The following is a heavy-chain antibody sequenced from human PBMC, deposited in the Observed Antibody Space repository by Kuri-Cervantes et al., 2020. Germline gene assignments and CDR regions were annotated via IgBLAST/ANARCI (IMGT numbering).Heavy chain of an antibody. Sequence: SETLSLTCAVYGGSFSGCYWSWIRQPPGKGLEWIGEINHSGSTNYNPSLKSRVTISVDTSKNQFSLKLSSVTAADTAVYYCARASRGYSYGYHYWGQGTLVTVSS. CDR2: INHSGST. V-gene: IGHV4-34*01. CDR3: ARASRGYSYGYHY. CDR1: GGSFSGCY. D-gene: IGHD5-18*01. J-gene: IGHJ4*02.